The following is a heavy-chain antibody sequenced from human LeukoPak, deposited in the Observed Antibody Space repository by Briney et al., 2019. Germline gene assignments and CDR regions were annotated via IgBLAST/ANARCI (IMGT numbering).Heavy chain of an antibody. CDR2: IYYSGST. J-gene: IGHJ3*02. CDR1: GGSISSYY. D-gene: IGHD3-22*01. CDR3: ARVTYYYDSSGYPALAFDI. Sequence: SETLSLTCTVSGGSISSYYWSWIRQPPGKGLEWIGYIYYSGSTNYNPSLKSRVTISVDTSKNQFSLKLSSVTAADTAVYYCARVTYYYDSSGYPALAFDIWGQGTMVTVSS. V-gene: IGHV4-59*08.